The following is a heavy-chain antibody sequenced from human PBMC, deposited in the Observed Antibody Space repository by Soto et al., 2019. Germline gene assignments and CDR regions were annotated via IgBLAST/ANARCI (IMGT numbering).Heavy chain of an antibody. CDR3: TRAFYDRNAYYLA. J-gene: IGHJ5*02. CDR1: GFTFSDSA. CDR2: IRTMANSYAT. D-gene: IGHD3-22*01. V-gene: IGHV3-73*01. Sequence: PGGSLRLSCAASGFTFSDSAVHWVRQPSGKGLEWLGRIRTMANSYATAYAASMKGRFTISRDDSKNTAFLQMNSLNTEDTAVYFCTRAFYDRNAYYLAWCQGTLVTVSS.